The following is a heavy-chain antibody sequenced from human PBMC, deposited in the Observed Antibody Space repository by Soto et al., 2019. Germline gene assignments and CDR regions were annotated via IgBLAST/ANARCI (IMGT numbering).Heavy chain of an antibody. CDR1: GGTFSSYA. CDR2: IIPIFGTA. V-gene: IGHV1-69*01. Sequence: QVQLVQSGAEVKKPGSSVKVSCKASGGTFSSYAISWVRQAPGQGLEWMGGIIPIFGTANYAQKFQGRVTITADESTSTTYMELSSLRSEDTAVYYCARDRDRSPGDYYDSSGYYQYYFDYWGQGTLVTVSS. CDR3: ARDRDRSPGDYYDSSGYYQYYFDY. D-gene: IGHD3-22*01. J-gene: IGHJ4*02.